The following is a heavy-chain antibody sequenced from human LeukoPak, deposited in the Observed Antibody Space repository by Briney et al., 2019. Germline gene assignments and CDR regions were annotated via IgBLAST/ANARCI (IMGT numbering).Heavy chain of an antibody. V-gene: IGHV2-5*02. CDR2: IYWDDDK. CDR1: GFSLSTSGVG. CDR3: AHSGTGIQLWLPSYFDY. D-gene: IGHD5-18*01. Sequence: ASVPTLVKPTQTLTLTCTFSGFSLSTSGVGVGWIRQPPGKDLEWLALIYWDDDKRYSASLKSRLTITKYTSKNQVVLTMTNMDPVDTATYYCAHSGTGIQLWLPSYFDYWGQGTLVTVSS. J-gene: IGHJ4*02.